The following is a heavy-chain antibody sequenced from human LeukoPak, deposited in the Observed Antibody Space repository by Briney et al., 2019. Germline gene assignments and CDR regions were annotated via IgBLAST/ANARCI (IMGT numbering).Heavy chain of an antibody. J-gene: IGHJ4*02. CDR3: ATATGYSSSWSIFDY. CDR1: GYTLTELS. Sequence: ASVKVSCKVSGYTLTELSMHWVRQAPGKGLEWMGGFDPEDGETIYAQKFQGRVTMTEDTSTDTAYMELSSLRSEDTAVYYCATATGYSSSWSIFDYWGQGTLVTVSS. CDR2: FDPEDGET. V-gene: IGHV1-24*01. D-gene: IGHD6-13*01.